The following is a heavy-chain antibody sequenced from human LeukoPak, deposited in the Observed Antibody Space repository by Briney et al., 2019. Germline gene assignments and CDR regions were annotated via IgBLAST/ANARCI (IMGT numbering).Heavy chain of an antibody. CDR2: IYYSASH. CDR1: GGSLNSYY. CDR3: AREEVPHGFDI. J-gene: IGHJ3*02. Sequence: SETLSLTCTVSGGSLNSYYWRWLRQHPGKGMEFIGYIYYSASHNYTTTIKSRVTMSLDTSKNHFSLKLSSVTAADTAVYYCAREEVPHGFDIWGQGTMVTVSS. V-gene: IGHV4-59*01.